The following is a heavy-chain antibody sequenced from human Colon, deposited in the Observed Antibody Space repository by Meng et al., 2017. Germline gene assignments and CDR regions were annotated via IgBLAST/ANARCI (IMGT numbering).Heavy chain of an antibody. Sequence: SVKVSCKASGYIFTGYYMHWVRQAPGQGLEWMGWINPNSGDTNSAQKFQGRVTMTRDTSISTVYMELNRLRSDDTAVYYCARAPAFDIWGQGTMVTVS. CDR1: GYIFTGYY. CDR2: INPNSGDT. CDR3: ARAPAFDI. V-gene: IGHV1-2*02. J-gene: IGHJ3*02.